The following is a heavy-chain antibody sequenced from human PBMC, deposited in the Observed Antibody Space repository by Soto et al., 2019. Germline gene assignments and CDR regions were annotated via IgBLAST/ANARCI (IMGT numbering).Heavy chain of an antibody. V-gene: IGHV3-30*18. CDR3: AKSNRGAYDTPDF. Sequence: GGSLRLSCGASGFSLNDYGMHWVRQPPGKGLEWVADISYDGRNKYYTDSVRGRFTISRDISKGTLYLQMNSLRPEDTAVYYCAKSNRGAYDTPDFWGQGTPVTVSS. D-gene: IGHD3-22*01. CDR2: ISYDGRNK. CDR1: GFSLNDYG. J-gene: IGHJ4*02.